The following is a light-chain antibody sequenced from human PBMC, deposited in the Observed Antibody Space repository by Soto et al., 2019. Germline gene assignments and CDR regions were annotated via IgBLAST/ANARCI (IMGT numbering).Light chain of an antibody. CDR1: QSLGNN. V-gene: IGKV3-15*01. J-gene: IGKJ3*01. CDR2: GAS. Sequence: ELVMTQSPATLSVSPGERATLSCRASQSLGNNLAWYQQKPGQAPRLLIYGASTRAIGIPARFSGSGSGTDFTLTIRSLQSEDFAVYYYQRYTNWPPVFTFGPGTKVDL. CDR3: QRYTNWPPVFT.